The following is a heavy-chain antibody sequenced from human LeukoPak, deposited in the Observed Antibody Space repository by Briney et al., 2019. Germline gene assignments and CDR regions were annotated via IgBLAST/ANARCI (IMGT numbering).Heavy chain of an antibody. Sequence: GGSLRLSCATSGFTFTTYWMNWVRQAPGKGLEWVANIKQDGSEKYYVDSVKGRFTISRDNARNSLYLQMNSLRAEDTAVYYCAKPYYSGSGSYGGMDVWGQGTTVTVSS. CDR1: GFTFTTYW. CDR2: IKQDGSEK. J-gene: IGHJ6*02. D-gene: IGHD3-10*01. V-gene: IGHV3-7*01. CDR3: AKPYYSGSGSYGGMDV.